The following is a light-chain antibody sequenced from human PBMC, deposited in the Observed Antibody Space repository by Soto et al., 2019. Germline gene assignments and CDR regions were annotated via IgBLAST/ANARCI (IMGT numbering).Light chain of an antibody. CDR1: SSDVGGYNY. J-gene: IGLJ1*01. Sequence: QSALTQPASVSGSPGQSITMSCTGTSSDVGGYNYVSWYQQHPGKAPKLMIYEVTNRPSGVSNRFSGSKSGNTASLTISGLQPEDEAAYYCSSYISTGTGTVVVFGTGTKLTVL. CDR3: SSYISTGTGTVVV. V-gene: IGLV2-14*03. CDR2: EVT.